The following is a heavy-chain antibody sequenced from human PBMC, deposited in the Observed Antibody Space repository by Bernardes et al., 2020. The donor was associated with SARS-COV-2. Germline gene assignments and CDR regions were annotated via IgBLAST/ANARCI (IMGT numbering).Heavy chain of an antibody. D-gene: IGHD5-12*01. Sequence: GSLRLSCAASGFSFSRYWMHWVRQAPGKGLVWVSRINSDESSTSYADSVKGRFTISRDNAKNTLYLQMNSLRVEDTAVYYCARAGEMATIIVHWGQGTLVTVSS. CDR1: GFSFSRYW. CDR2: INSDESST. V-gene: IGHV3-74*01. J-gene: IGHJ5*02. CDR3: ARAGEMATIIVH.